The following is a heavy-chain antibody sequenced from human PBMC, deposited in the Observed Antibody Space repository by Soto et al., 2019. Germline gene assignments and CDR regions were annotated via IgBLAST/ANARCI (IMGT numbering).Heavy chain of an antibody. V-gene: IGHV4-61*08. CDR3: ARHDYSDRTFDI. Sequence: SETLSLTCTVSGGSVGSGAYYWSWIRQPPGNALEWIGYIQYSGGTNYNSSLKSRVTISVDRSRNQFSLKLTSVTAADTAFYYCARHDYSDRTFDIWGQGTMVPVSS. CDR1: GGSVGSGAYY. CDR2: IQYSGGT. D-gene: IGHD3-10*02. J-gene: IGHJ3*02.